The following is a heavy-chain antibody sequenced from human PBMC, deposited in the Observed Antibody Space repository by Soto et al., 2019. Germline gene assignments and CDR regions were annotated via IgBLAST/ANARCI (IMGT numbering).Heavy chain of an antibody. D-gene: IGHD6-13*01. V-gene: IGHV3-53*03. J-gene: IGHJ6*02. CDR2: IYSGGST. Sequence: GGSLRLSCAASGFTVSNNYISWVRQPPGKGLEWVSLIYSGGSTYYADSVRGRFTLSRDNSKNTVYLQMNSLRAEDTAVYYCARAEWGSSYTQYYYALDVWGQGTTVTVSS. CDR1: GFTVSNNY. CDR3: ARAEWGSSYTQYYYALDV.